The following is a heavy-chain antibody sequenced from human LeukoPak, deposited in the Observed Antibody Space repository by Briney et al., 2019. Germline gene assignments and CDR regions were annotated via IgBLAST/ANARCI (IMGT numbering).Heavy chain of an antibody. J-gene: IGHJ4*02. D-gene: IGHD3-10*01. CDR3: ARDRPLDADDYYGFYYFDY. CDR2: INPNSGGT. V-gene: IGHV1-2*02. Sequence: ASVKVPCKASGYTFTGYYMHWVRQAPGQGLEWMGWINPNSGGTNHAQKFQGRVTMTRDTSISTAYMELSRLRSDDTAVYYCARDRPLDADDYYGFYYFDYWGQGTLVTVSS. CDR1: GYTFTGYY.